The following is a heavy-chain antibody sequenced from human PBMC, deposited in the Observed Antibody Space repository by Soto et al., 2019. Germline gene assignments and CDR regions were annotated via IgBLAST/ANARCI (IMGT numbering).Heavy chain of an antibody. CDR3: ARVSIPFDY. J-gene: IGHJ4*02. D-gene: IGHD2-21*01. CDR1: EFSFSNYW. Sequence: PGGSLRLSCAASEFSFSNYWMAWVRQAPGKGLEWVASIKHDGSEKYYVDSVKGRFTISRDNVQNLVYLQMDTLRAEDMAVYYCARVSIPFDYWGQGSLVTVSS. V-gene: IGHV3-7*03. CDR2: IKHDGSEK.